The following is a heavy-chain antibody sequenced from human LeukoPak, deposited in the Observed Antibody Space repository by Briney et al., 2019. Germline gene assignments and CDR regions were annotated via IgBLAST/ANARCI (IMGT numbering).Heavy chain of an antibody. CDR1: GGSISSYY. CDR2: IYYSGST. V-gene: IGHV4-59*12. Sequence: SETLSLTCTVSGGSISSYYWSWIRQPPGKGLEWIGYIYYSGSTNYNPSLKSRVTISVDTSKNQFSLKLSSVTAADTAVYYCARSPGIAVAGSGDYFDYWGQGTLVTVSS. J-gene: IGHJ4*02. D-gene: IGHD6-19*01. CDR3: ARSPGIAVAGSGDYFDY.